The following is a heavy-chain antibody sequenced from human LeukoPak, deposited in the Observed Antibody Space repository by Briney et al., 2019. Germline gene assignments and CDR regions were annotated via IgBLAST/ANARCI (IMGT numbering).Heavy chain of an antibody. J-gene: IGHJ4*02. V-gene: IGHV3-9*01. CDR3: AKVHRSYYYGSGSSPYFDY. Sequence: SLRLSCAASGFTFDDYAMHWVRQAPGKGLEWVSGISWNSGSIGYADSVKGRFTISRDNAKNSLYLQMNSLRAEDTALYYCAKVHRSYYYGSGSSPYFDYWGQGTLVTVSS. D-gene: IGHD3-10*01. CDR2: ISWNSGSI. CDR1: GFTFDDYA.